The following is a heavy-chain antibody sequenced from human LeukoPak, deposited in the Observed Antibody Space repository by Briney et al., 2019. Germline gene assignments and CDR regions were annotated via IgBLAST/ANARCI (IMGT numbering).Heavy chain of an antibody. Sequence: PGGSLRLSCAASGFTFSSYWMSWVRQAPRKGLEWVANIKQDGSEKYYVDSVKGRFTISRDNAKNSLYLQMNSLRAEDTAVYYCAAGYNWNTYYYYGMDVWGQGTTVTVSS. CDR1: GFTFSSYW. CDR3: AAGYNWNTYYYYGMDV. D-gene: IGHD1/OR15-1a*01. CDR2: IKQDGSEK. J-gene: IGHJ6*02. V-gene: IGHV3-7*01.